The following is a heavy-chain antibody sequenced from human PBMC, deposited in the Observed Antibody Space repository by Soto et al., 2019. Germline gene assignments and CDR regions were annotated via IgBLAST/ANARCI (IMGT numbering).Heavy chain of an antibody. CDR2: FSDSGST. CDR1: GGSFSGNY. CDR3: ARGNFYYGMDV. J-gene: IGHJ6*02. Sequence: QVHLQQWGAGLLKPSETLSLICAVSGGSFSGNYWTWIRQPPGKGLEWIGEFSDSGSTNYNPSLKSRVTISEDMSKSQFSLKLSSVTAADTAVYYCARGNFYYGMDVWGQGTTVTASS. V-gene: IGHV4-34*01.